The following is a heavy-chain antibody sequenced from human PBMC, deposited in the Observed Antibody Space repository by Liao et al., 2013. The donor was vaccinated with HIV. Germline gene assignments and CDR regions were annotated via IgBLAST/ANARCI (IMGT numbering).Heavy chain of an antibody. CDR2: INHSGST. Sequence: QVQLQQWGAGLLKPSETLSLTCAVYGGSFSGYYWNWIRQPPGKGLEWIGEINHSGSTNYNPSLKSRVTISVDTSKNQFSLKLRSVTAADTAVYYCARGSRLRLGLVDYWGQGTLVTVSS. CDR1: GGSFSGYY. D-gene: IGHD3-16*01. J-gene: IGHJ4*02. CDR3: ARGSRLRLGLVDY. V-gene: IGHV4-34*01.